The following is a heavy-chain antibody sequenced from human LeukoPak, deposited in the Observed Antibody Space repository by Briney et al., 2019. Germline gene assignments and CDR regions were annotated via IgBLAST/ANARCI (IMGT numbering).Heavy chain of an antibody. Sequence: GGSLRLSCAASGFTFSDYYMSWIRQAPGKGLEWVSYISSSGSTIYYADSVKGRFTISRDNAKNSLYLQMNSLRAEDAAVYYCARRRGTYYDILTGLYYYYYYMDVWGKGTTVTVSS. D-gene: IGHD3-9*01. J-gene: IGHJ6*03. CDR1: GFTFSDYY. CDR2: ISSSGSTI. V-gene: IGHV3-11*01. CDR3: ARRRGTYYDILTGLYYYYYYMDV.